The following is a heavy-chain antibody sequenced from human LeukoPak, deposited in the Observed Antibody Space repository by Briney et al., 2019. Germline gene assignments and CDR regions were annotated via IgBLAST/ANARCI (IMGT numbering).Heavy chain of an antibody. V-gene: IGHV3-21*01. CDR1: GFTFNSYS. D-gene: IGHD6-19*01. CDR2: ISGSSSYI. Sequence: GGSLRLSCAASGFTFNSYSMNWVRQARGKGREWVSSISGSSSYIYYAASVQARSTISRDNANNSLFLQINSLRAEDTALYYCATAPGYSTGWFDYWGQGTLVTVSS. CDR3: ATAPGYSTGWFDY. J-gene: IGHJ5*01.